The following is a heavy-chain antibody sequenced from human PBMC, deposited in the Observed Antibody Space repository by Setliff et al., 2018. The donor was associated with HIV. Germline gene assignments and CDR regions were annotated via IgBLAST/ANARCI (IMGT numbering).Heavy chain of an antibody. D-gene: IGHD2-15*01. J-gene: IGHJ4*02. V-gene: IGHV7-4-1*02. CDR2: INTNTGSP. CDR3: ARRMEMTPIGY. Sequence: GASVKVSCKASGYTFNTYPINWIRQAPGQGLEWMGWINTNTGSPRFAQGFRGRFGFSLDASVTTTYLHINDLRAEDSAVYYCARRMEMTPIGYWGQGTLVTVSS. CDR1: GYTFNTYP.